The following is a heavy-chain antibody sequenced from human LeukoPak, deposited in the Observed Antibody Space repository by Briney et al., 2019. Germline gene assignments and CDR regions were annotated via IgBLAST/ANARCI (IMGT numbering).Heavy chain of an antibody. V-gene: IGHV4-30-2*01. J-gene: IGHJ4*02. Sequence: SETLSLTCTVSGGSISSGGYYWSWIRQPPGKGLEWIGYIYHSGSTYYNPSLKSRVTISVDKSKNQFSLKLSSVTAADTAVYYCAGLGYCSSTSCYGGDYWGQGTLVTVSS. CDR2: IYHSGST. D-gene: IGHD2-2*01. CDR3: AGLGYCSSTSCYGGDY. CDR1: GGSISSGGYY.